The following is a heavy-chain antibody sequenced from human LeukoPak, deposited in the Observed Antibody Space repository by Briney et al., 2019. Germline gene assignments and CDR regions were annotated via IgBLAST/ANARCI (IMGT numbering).Heavy chain of an antibody. CDR2: IYYSGST. CDR3: ASRSYYYGMDV. V-gene: IGHV4-59*08. J-gene: IGHJ6*02. CDR1: GGSISSYY. Sequence: SETLSLTCTVSGGSISSYYWSWIRQPPGKGLEWIGYIYYSGSTNYNASLKSRVTISVDTSKKQFSLKLSSVTAADTAVYYCASRSYYYGMDVWGQGTTVTVSS.